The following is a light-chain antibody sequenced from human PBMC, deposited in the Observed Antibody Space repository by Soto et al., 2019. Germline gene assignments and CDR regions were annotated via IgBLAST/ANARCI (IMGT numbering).Light chain of an antibody. CDR3: QSYDNSLSAWV. CDR2: ANT. Sequence: QSVLTQPPSVSGAPGQRVTISCTGSSSNIGAVFDVHWYQQLPGTAPKLLIYANTNRPSGVPDRFSGSKSGTSASLPITGLQAEDEADYYCQSYDNSLSAWVFGGGTKLTVL. CDR1: SSNIGAVFD. J-gene: IGLJ3*02. V-gene: IGLV1-40*01.